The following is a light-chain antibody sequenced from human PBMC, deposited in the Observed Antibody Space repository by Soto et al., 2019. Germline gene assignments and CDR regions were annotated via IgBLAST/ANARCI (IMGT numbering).Light chain of an antibody. CDR3: QQYNSYSQAT. Sequence: DIQMTQSPSTLSASVGDRVTITCRASQSISSWLAWYQQKPGKAPKLLIHKASDLESGVPSRFSGSGSGTEFTLTISSLQPDAFGTYYCQQYNSYSQATFGQGTKLEIK. J-gene: IGKJ2*01. CDR1: QSISSW. V-gene: IGKV1-5*03. CDR2: KAS.